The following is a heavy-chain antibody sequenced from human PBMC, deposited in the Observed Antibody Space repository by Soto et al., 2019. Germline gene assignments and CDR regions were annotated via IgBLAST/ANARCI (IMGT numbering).Heavy chain of an antibody. V-gene: IGHV3-48*03. CDR1: GFTFSSYE. CDR3: ARDSGIAVAALDY. Sequence: PGGSLRLSCAASGFTFSSYEMNWVRRAPGKGLEWVSYISSSGSTIYYADSVKGRFTISRDNAKNSLYLQMNSLRAEDTAVYYCARDSGIAVAALDYWGQGTLVTVSS. CDR2: ISSSGSTI. J-gene: IGHJ4*02. D-gene: IGHD6-19*01.